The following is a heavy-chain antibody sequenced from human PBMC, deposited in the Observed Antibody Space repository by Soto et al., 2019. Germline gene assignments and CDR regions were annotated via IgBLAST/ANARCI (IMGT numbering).Heavy chain of an antibody. J-gene: IGHJ5*02. V-gene: IGHV3-30*18. CDR3: AKDFYGGVVVVAATT. D-gene: IGHD2-15*01. Sequence: QVQLVESGGGVVQPGRSLRLSCAASGFTFSSYGMHWVRQAPGKGLEWVAVMSYDGSNKYYADSVKGRFTISRDNSKNTLYLQMNSLRAEDTAVYYCAKDFYGGVVVVAATTWGQGTLVTVSS. CDR1: GFTFSSYG. CDR2: MSYDGSNK.